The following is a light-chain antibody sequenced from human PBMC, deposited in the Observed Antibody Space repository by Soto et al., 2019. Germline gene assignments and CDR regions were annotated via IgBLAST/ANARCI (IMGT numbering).Light chain of an antibody. Sequence: EVVLTQSPAILSVSPGERATLSCRASQSISRSLAWYQQKPGQAPRLLISDASTRATGIPARFSGSGSGTDFTLTISRLEPEDFAVYYCQQYGYSPTFGGGTKVDIK. CDR3: QQYGYSPT. CDR1: QSISRS. J-gene: IGKJ4*01. V-gene: IGKV3-20*01. CDR2: DAS.